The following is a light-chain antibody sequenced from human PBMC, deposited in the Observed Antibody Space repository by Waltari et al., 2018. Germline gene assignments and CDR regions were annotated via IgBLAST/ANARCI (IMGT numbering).Light chain of an antibody. CDR2: DAS. CDR3: QHGNTFPLT. J-gene: IGKJ4*01. V-gene: IGKV1-12*01. CDR1: QDISRW. Sequence: DIQMTQSPSSVSASVGDRVIITCRASQDISRWLAWYQQTPGKAPKFLIYDASTLQSVVPSRFSGTGSGNEFTLTISSLQPEDFATYYCQHGNTFPLTFGGGTKVEIK.